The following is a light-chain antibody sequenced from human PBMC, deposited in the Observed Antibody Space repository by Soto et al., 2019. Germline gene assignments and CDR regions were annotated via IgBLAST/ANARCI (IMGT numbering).Light chain of an antibody. Sequence: EIVLTQSPGTLSLSPGERATLSCRASQSVSSSYLAWYQQKPGQAPRLLIYGASGRPTGIPDRFSGSGSGTYFTLTISRLEPEDFAVYYCQQYGSSPPVTFGQGTRLEIK. CDR1: QSVSSSY. V-gene: IGKV3-20*01. J-gene: IGKJ5*01. CDR2: GAS. CDR3: QQYGSSPPVT.